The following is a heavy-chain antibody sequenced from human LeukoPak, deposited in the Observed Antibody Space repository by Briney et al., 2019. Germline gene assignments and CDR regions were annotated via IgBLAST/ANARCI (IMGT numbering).Heavy chain of an antibody. Sequence: GGSLRLSCVASGITFRSYSMNWVRQAPGKGLVWVSRINTDGSSTSYADSVKGRFTISRDNAKNTLYLQMNSLRAEDTAVYYCARVADFWSGYYLDHWGQGTLVTVSS. CDR3: ARVADFWSGYYLDH. D-gene: IGHD3-3*01. V-gene: IGHV3-74*01. CDR1: GITFRSYS. J-gene: IGHJ4*02. CDR2: INTDGSST.